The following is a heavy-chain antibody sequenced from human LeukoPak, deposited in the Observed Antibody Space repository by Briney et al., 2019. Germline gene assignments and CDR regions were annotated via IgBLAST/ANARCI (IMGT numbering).Heavy chain of an antibody. J-gene: IGHJ6*03. D-gene: IGHD6-13*01. Sequence: GGSLGLSFAASGFTFSSYWMSWVRPAPGKGLEWVANIKQDGSEKYYVDSVKGRFTISRDNAKNSLYLQMNSLRAEDTAVYYCARDTAAAGTILYYYYYMDVWGKGTTVTVSS. CDR2: IKQDGSEK. CDR3: ARDTAAAGTILYYYYYMDV. V-gene: IGHV3-7*01. CDR1: GFTFSSYW.